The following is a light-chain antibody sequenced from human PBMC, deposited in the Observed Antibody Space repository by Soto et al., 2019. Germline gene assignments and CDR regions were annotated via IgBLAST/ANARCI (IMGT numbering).Light chain of an antibody. V-gene: IGKV3-20*01. CDR2: GAS. CDR1: QSVRSSY. Sequence: EIVLTQSPGTLSLSPGERATLSCRASQSVRSSYLAWYQRKPDQAPRLLIYGASTRDTGIPDRFSGSGSGTDFTLIISRLEPEDFAVYYCQQYGSSPPTFGQGTKLEIK. CDR3: QQYGSSPPT. J-gene: IGKJ2*01.